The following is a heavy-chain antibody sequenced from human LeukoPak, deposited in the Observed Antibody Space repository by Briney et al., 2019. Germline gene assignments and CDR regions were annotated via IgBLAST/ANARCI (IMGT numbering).Heavy chain of an antibody. CDR2: IWSDGSNK. Sequence: GTSLRLSCAASGFTFSSYGMHWVRQAPGKGLEWVAVIWSDGSNKYYADSVKGRFTISRDNSKNTLYLQMNSLRAEDTAVYYCARRRYSVYDFDYWGQGTLVTVPS. D-gene: IGHD5/OR15-5a*01. V-gene: IGHV3-33*01. CDR3: ARRRYSVYDFDY. J-gene: IGHJ4*02. CDR1: GFTFSSYG.